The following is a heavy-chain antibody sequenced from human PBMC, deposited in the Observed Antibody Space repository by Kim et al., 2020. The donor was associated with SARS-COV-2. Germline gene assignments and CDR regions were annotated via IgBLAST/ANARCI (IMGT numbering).Heavy chain of an antibody. J-gene: IGHJ3*02. CDR2: IVVGSGNT. D-gene: IGHD3-22*01. V-gene: IGHV1-58*01. CDR3: AALGLGANGGGYYYHAFDI. Sequence: SVKVSCKASGFTFTSSAVQWVRQARGQRLEWIGWIVVGSGNTNYAQKFQERVTITRDMSTSTAYMELRSLRSEDTAVYYCAALGLGANGGGYYYHAFDIWGQGTMVTVSS. CDR1: GFTFTSSA.